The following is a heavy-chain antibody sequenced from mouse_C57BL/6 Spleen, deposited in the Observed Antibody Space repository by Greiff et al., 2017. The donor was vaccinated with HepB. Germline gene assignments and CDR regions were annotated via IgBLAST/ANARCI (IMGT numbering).Heavy chain of an antibody. J-gene: IGHJ4*01. CDR2: ISYDGSN. Sequence: EVQVVESGPGLVKPSQSLSLTCSVTGYSITSGYYWNWIRQFPGNKLEWMGYISYDGSNNYNPSLKNRISITRDTSKNQFFLKLNSVTTEDTATYYCARDGDGYDDAMDYWGQGTSVTVSS. D-gene: IGHD2-2*01. CDR3: ARDGDGYDDAMDY. V-gene: IGHV3-6*01. CDR1: GYSITSGYY.